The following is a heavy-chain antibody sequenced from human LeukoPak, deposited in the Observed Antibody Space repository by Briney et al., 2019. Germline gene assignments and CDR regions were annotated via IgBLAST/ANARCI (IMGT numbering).Heavy chain of an antibody. J-gene: IGHJ4*02. CDR2: INGGGRGT. V-gene: IGHV3-23*01. CDR3: AKGGRGKEAFDS. D-gene: IGHD1-26*01. Sequence: PGGSLRLSCAASGFTFRTYAMSWVRQAPGKGLQWLSRINGGGRGTYYADSLRGRFTISRDNSNNTLYLHMYSLRAEDTATYYCAKGGRGKEAFDSWGQGTVVTVSS. CDR1: GFTFRTYA.